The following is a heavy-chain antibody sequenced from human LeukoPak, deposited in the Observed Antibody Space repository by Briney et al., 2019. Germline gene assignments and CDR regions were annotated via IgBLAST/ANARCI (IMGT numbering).Heavy chain of an antibody. D-gene: IGHD3-22*01. J-gene: IGHJ4*02. CDR1: GYTFTIYA. CDR2: INTNTGNP. Sequence: ASVKVSCTASGYTFTIYAMNWVRQAPGQGLEWMGWINTNTGNPTYAQGFTGRFVFSLDTSVSTAYLQISSLKAEDTAVYYCARANTPDYYYDSSGYCDYWGQGTLVTVSS. CDR3: ARANTPDYYYDSSGYCDY. V-gene: IGHV7-4-1*02.